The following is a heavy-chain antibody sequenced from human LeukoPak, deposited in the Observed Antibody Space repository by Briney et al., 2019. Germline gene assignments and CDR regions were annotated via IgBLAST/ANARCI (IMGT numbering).Heavy chain of an antibody. CDR1: GFTFSSYA. J-gene: IGHJ4*02. CDR2: ISGSGGST. V-gene: IGHV3-23*01. D-gene: IGHD6-19*01. Sequence: GGSLRLSCAASGFTFSSYAMNWVRQAPGKGLEWVSAISGSGGSTYYADSVKGRFTISRDNSKNTLYLQMNSLRAEDTAVYYCGESSTLAVAGTWYFDYWGQGTLVTVSS. CDR3: GESSTLAVAGTWYFDY.